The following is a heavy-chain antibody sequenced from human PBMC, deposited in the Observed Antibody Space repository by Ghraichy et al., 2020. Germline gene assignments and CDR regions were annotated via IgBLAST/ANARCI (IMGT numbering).Heavy chain of an antibody. CDR3: ARGGYSSSWPPSPYYYYGMDV. Sequence: ASVKVSCKASGYTFTSYDINWVRQATGQGLEWMGWMNPNSGNTGYAQKFQGRVTMTRNTSISTAYMELSSLRSEDTAVYYCARGGYSSSWPPSPYYYYGMDVWGQGTTVTVSS. CDR1: GYTFTSYD. V-gene: IGHV1-8*01. D-gene: IGHD6-13*01. J-gene: IGHJ6*02. CDR2: MNPNSGNT.